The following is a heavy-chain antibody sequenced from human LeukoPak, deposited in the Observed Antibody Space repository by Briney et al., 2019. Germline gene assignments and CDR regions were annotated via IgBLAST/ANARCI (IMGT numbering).Heavy chain of an antibody. CDR2: INSDGGGA. CDR3: ARDVPHNWFDT. CDR1: GITFGNNG. V-gene: IGHV3-74*01. Sequence: GGALRLSCAASGITFGNNGMHWVPQGLGKGLVWISRINSDGGGAIYADSVKGRFTVSRDNAKNTLYLQMNSLRAEDTAVYYCARDVPHNWFDTWGQGTLVTVSS. J-gene: IGHJ5*02.